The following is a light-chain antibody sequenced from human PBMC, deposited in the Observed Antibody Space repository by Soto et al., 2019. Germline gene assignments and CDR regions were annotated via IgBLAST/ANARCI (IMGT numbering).Light chain of an antibody. CDR1: SSNVGSYKL. J-gene: IGLJ2*01. V-gene: IGLV2-23*02. Sequence: QSALTQPASVSGSPGQSITISCTGTSSNVGSYKLVSWYQQHPGKAPKLMIFEVNKRPSGVSNRFSGSKSGNTASLTISGLQAEDEADYYCCSYAGSQVFGGGTKLTVL. CDR2: EVN. CDR3: CSYAGSQV.